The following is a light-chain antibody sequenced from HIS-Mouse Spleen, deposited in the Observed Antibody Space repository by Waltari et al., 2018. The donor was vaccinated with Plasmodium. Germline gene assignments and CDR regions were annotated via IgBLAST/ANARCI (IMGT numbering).Light chain of an antibody. CDR1: QSISSY. CDR3: QQSYSTGT. Sequence: DTQMIQPPSSLSASAGDRVTITCRASQSISSYLNWYQQKPGKAPKLLIYAATSLQIGVPSRFGGRGAETEFTLTISGLQPEDLATDYCQQSYSTGTFSQGTKVEIK. J-gene: IGKJ1*01. CDR2: AAT. V-gene: IGKV1-39*01.